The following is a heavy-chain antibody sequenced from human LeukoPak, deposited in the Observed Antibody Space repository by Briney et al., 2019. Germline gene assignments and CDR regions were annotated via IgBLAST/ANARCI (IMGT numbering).Heavy chain of an antibody. D-gene: IGHD6-6*01. CDR1: GYRFTSYW. CDR3: ARQRYSSSSLFDY. CDR2: IYPGDSDT. Sequence: GESLKISCKGSGYRFTSYWIGWVRQMPGKGLEWMGIIYPGDSDTRYSPSFQGQVTISADKSISTAYLQWSSLKASDTAMYYCARQRYSSSSLFDYWGQGTLVTVSS. V-gene: IGHV5-51*01. J-gene: IGHJ4*02.